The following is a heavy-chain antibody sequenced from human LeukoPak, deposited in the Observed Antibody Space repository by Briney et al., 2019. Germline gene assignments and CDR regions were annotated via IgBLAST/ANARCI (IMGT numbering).Heavy chain of an antibody. V-gene: IGHV4-31*03. J-gene: IGHJ4*02. CDR3: ARMLGEN. Sequence: SQTLSLTCTVSGGSISYGGHYWTWIRQHPGKGLEWIGYIYYGGRALYSPSLQSRVTMTIDSSKNQFSLKLSSVSAADTAVYYCARMLGENWGQGTLVTVSS. D-gene: IGHD3-10*02. CDR2: IYYGGRA. CDR1: GGSISYGGHY.